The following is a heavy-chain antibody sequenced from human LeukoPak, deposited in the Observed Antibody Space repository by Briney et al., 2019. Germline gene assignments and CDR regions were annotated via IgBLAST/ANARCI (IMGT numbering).Heavy chain of an antibody. CDR1: GYSFTSYW. J-gene: IGHJ5*02. V-gene: IGHV5-51*01. D-gene: IGHD3-22*01. CDR2: IYPGDSDT. Sequence: GESLKTSCKGSGYSFTSYWIGWVRQMPGKGLEWMGIIYPGDSDTRYSPSFQGQVTISADKSISTAYLQWSSLKASDTAMYYCARRPHYYDSSGYFNWFDPWGQGTLVTVSS. CDR3: ARRPHYYDSSGYFNWFDP.